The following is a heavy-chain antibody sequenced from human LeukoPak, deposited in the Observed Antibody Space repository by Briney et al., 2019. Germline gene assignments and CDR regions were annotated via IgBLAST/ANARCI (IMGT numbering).Heavy chain of an antibody. D-gene: IGHD4-23*01. CDR1: GFTFSSYG. CDR2: IWYGGSNK. J-gene: IGHJ3*02. Sequence: PGGSLRLSCAASGFTFSSYGMHWVRQAPGKGLEWVTVIWYGGSNKYYADSVKGRFTISRDNSKNTLYLQMNSLRAEDTAVYYCAKDKGLRWAHDAFDIWGQGTMVTVSS. CDR3: AKDKGLRWAHDAFDI. V-gene: IGHV3-30*02.